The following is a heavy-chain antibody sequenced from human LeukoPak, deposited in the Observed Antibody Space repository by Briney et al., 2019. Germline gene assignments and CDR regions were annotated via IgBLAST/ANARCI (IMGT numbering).Heavy chain of an antibody. CDR2: ISWNSGSI. CDR1: GFTFDDYA. D-gene: IGHD3-22*01. V-gene: IGHV3-9*01. CDR3: AKDRNYYDSTSTSPFDY. Sequence: GGSLRLSCAASGFTFDDYAMHWVRQAPGKGLEWVSGISWNSGSIGYADSVKGRFTISRDNAKNSLYLQMNSLRAEDTALYYCAKDRNYYDSTSTSPFDYWGQGTLVTVSS. J-gene: IGHJ4*02.